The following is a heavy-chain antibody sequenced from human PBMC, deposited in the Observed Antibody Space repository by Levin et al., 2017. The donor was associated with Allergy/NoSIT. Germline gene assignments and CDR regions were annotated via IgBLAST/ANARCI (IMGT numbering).Heavy chain of an antibody. J-gene: IGHJ4*02. CDR2: IKEDGSEK. V-gene: IGHV3-7*01. Sequence: GESLKISCAASGFTFSSYWMSWVRQAPGKGLEWVANIKEDGSEKYYVDSVKGRFTISRDNAKNSLYLQMNSLRAEDTAVYYCARGLATVDYWGQGTLVTVSS. CDR1: GFTFSSYW. D-gene: IGHD5-24*01. CDR3: ARGLATVDY.